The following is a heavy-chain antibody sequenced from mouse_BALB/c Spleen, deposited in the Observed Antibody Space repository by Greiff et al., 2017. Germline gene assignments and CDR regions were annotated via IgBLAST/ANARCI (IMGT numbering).Heavy chain of an antibody. J-gene: IGHJ4*01. V-gene: IGHV3-2*02. CDR2: ISYSGST. CDR1: GYSITSDYA. Sequence: VQLKESGPGLVKPSQSLSLTCTVTGYSITSDYAWNWIRQFPGNKLEWMGYISYSGSTSYNPSLKSRISITRDTSKNQFFLQLNSVTTEDTATYYCASGVYYGNYYAMDYWGQGTSVTVSS. D-gene: IGHD2-1*01. CDR3: ASGVYYGNYYAMDY.